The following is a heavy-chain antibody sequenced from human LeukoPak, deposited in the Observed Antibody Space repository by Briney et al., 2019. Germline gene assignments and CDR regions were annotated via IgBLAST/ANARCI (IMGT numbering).Heavy chain of an antibody. CDR2: ISAYNGNT. CDR1: GYTFTSYG. J-gene: IGHJ4*02. Sequence: GASVKVSCKASGYTFTSYGISWVRQAPGQGLEWMGWISAYNGNTNYAQKLQGRVTMTTDTSTSTAYMELRSLRSDDTAVYYCARDEFSCSSTSCYILFDYWGQGTLVTVSS. V-gene: IGHV1-18*01. CDR3: ARDEFSCSSTSCYILFDY. D-gene: IGHD2-2*02.